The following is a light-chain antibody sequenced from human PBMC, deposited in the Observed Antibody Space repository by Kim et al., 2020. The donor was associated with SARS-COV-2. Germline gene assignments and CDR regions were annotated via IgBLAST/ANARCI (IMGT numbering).Light chain of an antibody. J-gene: IGLJ2*01. CDR1: NIESKS. Sequence: SYELTRPPSVSVAPGKTASITCAGDNIESKSVHWYQQKPGQAPVLVISYDSDRPSGIPERLSGSNSDNTATLTISEVEAGDEADYYCQVWDSSSVHRVFGGGTKLTVL. V-gene: IGLV3-21*04. CDR2: YDS. CDR3: QVWDSSSVHRV.